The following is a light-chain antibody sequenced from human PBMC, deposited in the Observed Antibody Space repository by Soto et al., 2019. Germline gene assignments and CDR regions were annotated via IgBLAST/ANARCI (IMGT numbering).Light chain of an antibody. CDR2: SNN. CDR3: AAWDDSLNGSYV. CDR1: SSNIGSNT. J-gene: IGLJ1*01. Sequence: QCVLTQPASASGTAGQRVTISCSGSSSNIGSNTVNWYQQLPGTAPKLLIYSNNQRPSGVPDRFSGSKSGTSASLAISGLQSEDEADYYCAAWDDSLNGSYVFGTGTKVTVL. V-gene: IGLV1-44*01.